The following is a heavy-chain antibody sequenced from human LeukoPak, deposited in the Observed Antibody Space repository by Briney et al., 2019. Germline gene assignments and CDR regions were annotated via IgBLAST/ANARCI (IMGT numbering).Heavy chain of an antibody. Sequence: SETLSLTCTVSGDSISSSNSYWGWIRQPPGKGLEWIGSIYYSGNTYYNASLKSRVTISVDTSKNQFSLKLSSVTAADTAVYYCARGGVGATKRSFDYWGQGTLVTVSS. CDR3: ARGGVGATKRSFDY. CDR2: IYYSGNT. V-gene: IGHV4-39*01. CDR1: GDSISSSNSY. D-gene: IGHD1-26*01. J-gene: IGHJ4*02.